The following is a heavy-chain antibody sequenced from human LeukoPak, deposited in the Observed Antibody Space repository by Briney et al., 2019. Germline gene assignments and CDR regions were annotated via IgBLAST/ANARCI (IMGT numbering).Heavy chain of an antibody. CDR2: ISYDGSNE. CDR3: ARSFSGSYPDFDY. J-gene: IGHJ4*02. V-gene: IGHV3-30*19. CDR1: GFTFSRYG. Sequence: PGRSLRLSCAASGFTFSRYGMHWVRQAPGEGLEWVALISYDGSNEYYADSLKGRFTISRDNSKNKLYLQMNSLRAEDTAVYYCARSFSGSYPDFDYWGQGTLVTVSS. D-gene: IGHD1-26*01.